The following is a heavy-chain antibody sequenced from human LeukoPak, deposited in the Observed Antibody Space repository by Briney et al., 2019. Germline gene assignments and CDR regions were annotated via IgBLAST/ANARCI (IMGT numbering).Heavy chain of an antibody. CDR1: GFTFSTYS. CDR3: ARGASVVAGNAFDI. J-gene: IGHJ3*02. V-gene: IGHV3-21*01. CDR2: ISTSSIYI. Sequence: GGSLRLSSAASGFTFSTYSMNWVRQAPGRGLEWVSSISTSSIYIYYADSVKGRFTISRDNAKKSVHLQMNSLRAEDTALYYCARGASVVAGNAFDIWGQGTMVTVSS. D-gene: IGHD6-19*01.